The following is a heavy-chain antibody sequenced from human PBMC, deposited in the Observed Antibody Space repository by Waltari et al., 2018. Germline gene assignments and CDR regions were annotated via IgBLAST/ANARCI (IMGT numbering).Heavy chain of an antibody. J-gene: IGHJ5*02. CDR1: GYTFTGYY. Sequence: QVQLVQSGAEVKKPGASVKVSCKASGYTFTGYYMHWVRQAPGQGLEWMGWVNPNSGGTNYAEKLQGWVTMTRDTSISTAYMELSRLRSDDTAVYYCARGYCSSTSCYPVDPWGQGTLVTVSS. V-gene: IGHV1-2*04. CDR2: VNPNSGGT. D-gene: IGHD2-2*01. CDR3: ARGYCSSTSCYPVDP.